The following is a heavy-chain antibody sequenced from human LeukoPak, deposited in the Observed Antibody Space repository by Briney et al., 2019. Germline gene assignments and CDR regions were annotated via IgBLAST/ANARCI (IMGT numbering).Heavy chain of an antibody. CDR3: ARHRSGWYRFDY. CDR1: GVTFSSYA. V-gene: IGHV1-69*13. D-gene: IGHD6-19*01. CDR2: IIPTFGTA. Sequence: SVKVSCTASGVTFSSYAISWVRQAPGQGLEWMGGIIPTFGTANYAQKFQGRVTITADESTSTAYMELSSLRSEDTAVYYCARHRSGWYRFDYWGQGTLVTVSS. J-gene: IGHJ4*02.